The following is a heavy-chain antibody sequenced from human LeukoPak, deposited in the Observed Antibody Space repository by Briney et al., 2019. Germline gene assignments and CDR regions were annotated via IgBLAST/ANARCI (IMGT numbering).Heavy chain of an antibody. CDR1: GDSIRGSNDY. CDR3: ARRVRGVQNWFGP. J-gene: IGHJ5*02. D-gene: IGHD3-10*01. Sequence: SETLSLTCTVSGDSIRGSNDYWAWIRQPPGKGLEWIGSVYYRGSTYYSPSLKSRLTISVDASKNHFSLKLISVTAADTAVYYCARRVRGVQNWFGPWGQGTLVTVSS. V-gene: IGHV4-39*02. CDR2: VYYRGST.